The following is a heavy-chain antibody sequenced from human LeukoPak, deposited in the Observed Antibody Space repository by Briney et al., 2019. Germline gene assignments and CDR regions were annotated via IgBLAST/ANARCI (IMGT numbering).Heavy chain of an antibody. D-gene: IGHD3-10*01. CDR3: ARDRTTMVRGVIIPDVFDI. J-gene: IGHJ3*02. V-gene: IGHV3-66*01. Sequence: GGSLRLSCAASGFTVSSNYMSWVRQAPGKRLEWVSVIYSGGSTYYADSVKGRFTISRDNSKNTLYLQMNSLRAEDTAVYYCARDRTTMVRGVIIPDVFDIWGQGTMVTVSS. CDR2: IYSGGST. CDR1: GFTVSSNY.